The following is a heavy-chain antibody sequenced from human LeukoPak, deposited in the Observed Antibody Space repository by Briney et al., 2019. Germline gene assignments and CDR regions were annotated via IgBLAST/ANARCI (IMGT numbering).Heavy chain of an antibody. CDR1: GVSISGYY. J-gene: IGHJ4*02. CDR2: IYYSGGT. Sequence: PSETLSLTCTVSGVSISGYYWSWIRQPPGKGLEWIGNIYYSGGTNYHPSLKSRVTMSVDTSKNQFSLKLSSVTAADTAVYYCARLTYDYTGNYYLYYFDYWGQGTLVTVSS. D-gene: IGHD1-26*01. V-gene: IGHV4-59*08. CDR3: ARLTYDYTGNYYLYYFDY.